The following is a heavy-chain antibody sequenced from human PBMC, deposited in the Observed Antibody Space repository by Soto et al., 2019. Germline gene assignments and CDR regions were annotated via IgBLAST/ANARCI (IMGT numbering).Heavy chain of an antibody. CDR2: ISRSSTGI. CDR3: ARAVTWGLDV. Sequence: EVQLVESGGGLVQPGGSLRLSCAASGFILSLYSMSWVRQAPGKGLEWVSYISRSSTGIHYADSVKGRFTISRDDATNSMHLQMNSLRDGDTAVYHCARAVTWGLDVWGQGTTVSISS. CDR1: GFILSLYS. V-gene: IGHV3-48*02. D-gene: IGHD3-10*01. J-gene: IGHJ6*02.